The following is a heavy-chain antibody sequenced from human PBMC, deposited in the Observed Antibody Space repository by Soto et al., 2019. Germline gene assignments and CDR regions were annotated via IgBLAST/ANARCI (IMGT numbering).Heavy chain of an antibody. Sequence: SETLSLTCAVSGGSISSSNWWSWVRQSPGKGLEWIGEIYHSGSTNYNPSLKSRVTISVDKSKNQFSLKLSSVTAADTAVYYCARELPDGLYYYYYGIDVWGQGTTVTVSS. CDR1: GGSISSSNW. J-gene: IGHJ6*02. CDR2: IYHSGST. V-gene: IGHV4-4*02. CDR3: ARELPDGLYYYYYGIDV.